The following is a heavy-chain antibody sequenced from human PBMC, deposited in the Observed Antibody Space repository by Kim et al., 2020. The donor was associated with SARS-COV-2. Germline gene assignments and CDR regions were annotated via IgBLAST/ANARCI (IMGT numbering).Heavy chain of an antibody. CDR3: ASHYYDSSGYYSPDY. J-gene: IGHJ4*02. CDR2: IYYSGST. V-gene: IGHV4-39*01. CDR1: GGSISSSSYY. D-gene: IGHD3-22*01. Sequence: SETLSLTCTVSGGSISSSSYYWGWIRQPPGKGLEWIGSIYYSGSTYYNPSLKSRVTISVHTSKNQFSLKLSSVTAADTAVYYCASHYYDSSGYYSPDYWGQGTLVTVSS.